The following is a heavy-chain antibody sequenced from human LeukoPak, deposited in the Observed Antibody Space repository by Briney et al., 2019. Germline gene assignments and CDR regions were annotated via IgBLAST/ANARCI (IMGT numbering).Heavy chain of an antibody. J-gene: IGHJ6*03. CDR2: INPNSGGT. CDR1: GYTFTGYY. D-gene: IGHD3-10*01. V-gene: IGHV1-2*02. CDR3: ARGLSYGSGSYVYYYYYMDV. Sequence: ASVKVSCKTSGYTFTGYYMHWVRQAPGQGLEWMGWINPNSGGTNYAQKFQGRVTMTRDTSISTAYMELSRLRSDDTAVYYCARGLSYGSGSYVYYYYYMDVWGKGTTVTVSS.